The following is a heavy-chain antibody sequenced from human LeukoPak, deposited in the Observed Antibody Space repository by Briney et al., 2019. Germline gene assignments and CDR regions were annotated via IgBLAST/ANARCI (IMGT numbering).Heavy chain of an antibody. J-gene: IGHJ4*02. Sequence: GGSLRLSCAASGFTFSSYWMSWVRQAPGKGLEWVANIKQDGSEKYYVDSVKGRFTISRDNSKNTLYLQMNSLRAEDTAVYYCAKDRLSYDYGDYSLDYWGQGTLVTVSS. D-gene: IGHD4-17*01. CDR1: GFTFSSYW. V-gene: IGHV3-7*01. CDR3: AKDRLSYDYGDYSLDY. CDR2: IKQDGSEK.